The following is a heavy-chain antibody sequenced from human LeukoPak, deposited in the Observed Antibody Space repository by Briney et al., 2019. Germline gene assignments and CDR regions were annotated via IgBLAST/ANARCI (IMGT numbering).Heavy chain of an antibody. Sequence: SETLSLTCAVYGGSFSGYYWSWIRQPPGKGLEWIGEINHSGSTNCNPSLKSRVTISVDTSKNQFSLKLSSVTAADTAVYYCARGTGIAVAGRDFDYWGQGTLVTVSS. CDR2: INHSGST. D-gene: IGHD6-19*01. CDR3: ARGTGIAVAGRDFDY. CDR1: GGSFSGYY. V-gene: IGHV4-34*01. J-gene: IGHJ4*02.